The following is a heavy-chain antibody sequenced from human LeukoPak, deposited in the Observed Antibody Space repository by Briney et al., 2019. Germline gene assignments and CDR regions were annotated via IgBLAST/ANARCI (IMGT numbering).Heavy chain of an antibody. CDR2: IYYSGST. CDR3: ARQRGAEWS. V-gene: IGHV4-59*08. Sequence: SETLSLTCTVSGGSISSYYWSWIRQPPGKGLEWIGYIYYSGSTNYNPSLESRVTIPVGTSKNQFSLKLSSVTAADAAVYYCARQRGAEWSWGQGTMVTVSS. D-gene: IGHD1-26*01. J-gene: IGHJ3*01. CDR1: GGSISSYY.